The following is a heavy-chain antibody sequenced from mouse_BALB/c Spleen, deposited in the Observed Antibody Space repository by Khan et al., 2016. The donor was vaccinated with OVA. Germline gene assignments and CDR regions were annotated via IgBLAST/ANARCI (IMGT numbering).Heavy chain of an antibody. J-gene: IGHJ4*01. CDR2: IWAGGST. CDR3: ARFYDPDYAIDY. Sequence: QVQLKESGPGLVAPSQSLSITCTASGLSLTSYGVNWVRQPPGKGLEWLGVIWAGGSTNYNSALMSRLSISKANSKSQVFLKMNSLQTDDTAMYXCARFYDPDYAIDYWGQGTSVTVSS. V-gene: IGHV2-9*02. D-gene: IGHD2-3*01. CDR1: GLSLTSYG.